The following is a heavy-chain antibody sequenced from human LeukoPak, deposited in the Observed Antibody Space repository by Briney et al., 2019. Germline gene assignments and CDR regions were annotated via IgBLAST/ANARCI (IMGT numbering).Heavy chain of an antibody. CDR2: INWNGGST. Sequence: GGXXRLSCAASGFTFDDYGMSWVRQAPGKGLEWVSGINWNGGSTVYADSVKGRFTISKDNAKNSLYLQMNSLRAEDTALYYCARGGKAMVTLSYYYYYMDVWGKGTTVTVSS. D-gene: IGHD5-18*01. V-gene: IGHV3-20*04. J-gene: IGHJ6*03. CDR3: ARGGKAMVTLSYYYYYMDV. CDR1: GFTFDDYG.